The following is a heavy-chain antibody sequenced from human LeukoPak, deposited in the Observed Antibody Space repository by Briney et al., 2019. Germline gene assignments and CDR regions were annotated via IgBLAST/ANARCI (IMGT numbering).Heavy chain of an antibody. CDR3: AKSTCGGSICHGGYMDV. Sequence: GGSLRLSCAASGFTFSSYGMHWVRQAPGKGLEWVAFIRYDGSNKYYADSVKGRFTISRDNSRNTLYLQMNSLRAEDTALYYCAKSTCGGSICHGGYMDVWGTGTTVTVSS. V-gene: IGHV3-30*02. CDR2: IRYDGSNK. CDR1: GFTFSSYG. D-gene: IGHD2-15*01. J-gene: IGHJ6*03.